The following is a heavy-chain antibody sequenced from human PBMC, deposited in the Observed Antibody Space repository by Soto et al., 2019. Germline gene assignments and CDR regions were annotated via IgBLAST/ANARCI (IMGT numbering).Heavy chain of an antibody. CDR1: GFTFSSYS. V-gene: IGHV3-48*01. Sequence: EVQLVESGGGLVQPGGSLRLSCAASGFTFSSYSMNWVRQAPGKGLEWVSYISSSSSTIYYADSVKSRFTISRDNAKNSLYLQMNSLRAEDTAVYYCARDSRGRVWSGHQVDYWGQGTLVTVSS. CDR2: ISSSSSTI. D-gene: IGHD3-3*01. J-gene: IGHJ4*02. CDR3: ARDSRGRVWSGHQVDY.